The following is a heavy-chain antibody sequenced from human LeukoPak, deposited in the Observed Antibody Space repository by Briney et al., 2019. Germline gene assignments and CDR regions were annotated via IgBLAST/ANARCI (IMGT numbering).Heavy chain of an antibody. CDR3: ARAEYSSDY. CDR2: INHSGST. D-gene: IGHD6-13*01. Sequence: PSETLSLTCAVYGGSFSGYYWSWIRQPPGKGLEWIGEINHSGSTNYNPSLKSRVTISVDTSKNQFSLKLGSVTAADTAVYYCARAEYSSDYWGQGTLVTVSS. CDR1: GGSFSGYY. J-gene: IGHJ4*02. V-gene: IGHV4-34*01.